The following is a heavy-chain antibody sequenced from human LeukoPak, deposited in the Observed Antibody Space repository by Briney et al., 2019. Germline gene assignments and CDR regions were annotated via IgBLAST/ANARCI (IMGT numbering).Heavy chain of an antibody. V-gene: IGHV4-34*01. CDR2: INHIGST. CDR1: GGSFRGYN. CDR3: ARRVGYSGYAP. J-gene: IGHJ6*02. Sequence: SETLSLTCADHGGSFRGYNWCWIRQPPGKGLEWVGEINHIGSTNYNPSLQSRVTISADTSKNQSCLKLSCMTSADTPVYYCARRVGYSGYAPWGQGTTVTVSS. D-gene: IGHD5-12*01.